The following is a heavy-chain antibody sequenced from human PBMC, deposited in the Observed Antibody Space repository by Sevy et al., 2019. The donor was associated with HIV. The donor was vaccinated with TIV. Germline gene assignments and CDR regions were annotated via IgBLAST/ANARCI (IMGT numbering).Heavy chain of an antibody. D-gene: IGHD3-3*01. Sequence: GESLKISCKGSGYSFTSYWIGWVRQMPGKGLEWMGIIYPGDSDTRDSPSFQGQVTISADKSISTAYLQWSSLKASDTAIYYCARGGWSGYYNQWFDPWGQGTLVTVSS. V-gene: IGHV5-51*01. J-gene: IGHJ5*02. CDR2: IYPGDSDT. CDR3: ARGGWSGYYNQWFDP. CDR1: GYSFTSYW.